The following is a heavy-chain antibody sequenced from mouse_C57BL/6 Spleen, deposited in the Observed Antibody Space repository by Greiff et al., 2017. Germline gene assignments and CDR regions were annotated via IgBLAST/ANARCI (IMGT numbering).Heavy chain of an antibody. CDR1: GYAFTNYL. D-gene: IGHD2-5*01. Sequence: VQLQQSGAELVRPGTSVKVSCKASGYAFTNYLIEWVKQRPGQGLEWIGVINPGSGGTNYNEKFKGKATLTADKSSSTAYMQLSSLTSEDSAVYFCARVSYSSPAMDYWGQGTSVTVSS. CDR2: INPGSGGT. CDR3: ARVSYSSPAMDY. V-gene: IGHV1-54*01. J-gene: IGHJ4*01.